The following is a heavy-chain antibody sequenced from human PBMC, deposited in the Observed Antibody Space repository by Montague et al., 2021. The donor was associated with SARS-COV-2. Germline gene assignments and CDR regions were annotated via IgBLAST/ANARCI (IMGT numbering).Heavy chain of an antibody. CDR1: GASMTSYY. CDR3: ARVEGMIGGITHFDY. V-gene: IGHV4-59*01. CDR2: TYYSGST. J-gene: IGHJ4*02. D-gene: IGHD2-21*01. Sequence: SETLSLTYSVSGASMTSYYWTWVRQSPGKGLQWIGYTYYSGSTSYDPSLQSRLTMTVDTSKNQFTLRLMSVTAADSAVYYCARVEGMIGGITHFDYWGQGLPVTVSS.